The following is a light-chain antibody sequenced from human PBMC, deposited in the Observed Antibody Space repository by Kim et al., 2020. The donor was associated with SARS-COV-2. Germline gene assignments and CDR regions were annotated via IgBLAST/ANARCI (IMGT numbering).Light chain of an antibody. CDR3: QQYANSPLT. CDR1: QSVSSSY. V-gene: IGKV3-20*01. Sequence: SPGERATLSCRARQSVSSSYLAWYQQKPGQAPRLLMYGASSRATGIPDRFSGSGSGTDFTLTISRLEPEDFAVYYCQQYANSPLTFGGGTKVDIK. J-gene: IGKJ4*01. CDR2: GAS.